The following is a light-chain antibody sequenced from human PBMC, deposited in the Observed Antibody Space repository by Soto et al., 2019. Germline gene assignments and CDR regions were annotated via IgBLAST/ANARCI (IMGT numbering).Light chain of an antibody. Sequence: SYELTQPPSVSVSPGQTARITCSGDALPKQYAYWYQQKPGQAPVLVIYKDSERPSGIPERFSGSSSGTTVTLTISGVQAEDEADYYCQSADSSGTYREVFGTGTKVTVL. CDR1: ALPKQY. CDR3: QSADSSGTYREV. CDR2: KDS. J-gene: IGLJ1*01. V-gene: IGLV3-25*03.